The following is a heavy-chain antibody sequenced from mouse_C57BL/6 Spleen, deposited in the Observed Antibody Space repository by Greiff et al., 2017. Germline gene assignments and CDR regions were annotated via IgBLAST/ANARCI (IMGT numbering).Heavy chain of an antibody. CDR2: IDPSDSYT. D-gene: IGHD1-1*01. J-gene: IGHJ2*01. Sequence: VQLQQPGAELVMPGASVKLSCKASGYTFTSYWMHWVKQRPGQGLEWIGEIDPSDSYTNYNQKFKGKSTLTVDTSSSTAYMQLSSLTSEDSAVYYCARRGTTVVALDYWGQGTTLTVSS. V-gene: IGHV1-69*01. CDR1: GYTFTSYW. CDR3: ARRGTTVVALDY.